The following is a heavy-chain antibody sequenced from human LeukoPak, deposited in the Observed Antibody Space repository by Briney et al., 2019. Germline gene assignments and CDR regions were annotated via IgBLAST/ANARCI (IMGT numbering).Heavy chain of an antibody. CDR3: ASEGYGGNSDAFDI. V-gene: IGHV3-48*03. D-gene: IGHD4-23*01. J-gene: IGHJ3*02. Sequence: GGSLRLSCAASGFTFSSYEMNWVRQAPGKGLEWVSYISSSGSTIYYADSVKGRFTMSRDNAKNSLYLLMNSLRAEDTAVYYCASEGYGGNSDAFDIWGQGTMVTVS. CDR2: ISSSGSTI. CDR1: GFTFSSYE.